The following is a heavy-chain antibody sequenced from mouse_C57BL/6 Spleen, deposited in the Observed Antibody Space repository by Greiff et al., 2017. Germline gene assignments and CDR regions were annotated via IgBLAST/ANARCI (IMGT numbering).Heavy chain of an antibody. J-gene: IGHJ1*03. D-gene: IGHD1-1*01. CDR1: GYTFTSYW. CDR2: IYPGSGST. CDR3: ARHYGVPRYFDV. V-gene: IGHV1-55*01. Sequence: QVQLQQPGAELVKPGASVKMSCKASGYTFTSYWITWVKQRPGQGLEWIGDIYPGSGSTNYNEKFKSKATLTVDTSSSTAYMQLSSLTSEDSAVYYWARHYGVPRYFDVWGTGTTVTVSS.